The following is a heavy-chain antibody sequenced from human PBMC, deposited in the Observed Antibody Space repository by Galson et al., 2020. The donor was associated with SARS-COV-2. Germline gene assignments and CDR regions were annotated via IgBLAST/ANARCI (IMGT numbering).Heavy chain of an antibody. Sequence: GGSLRLSCAASGSTFSSYWMHWVRQAPGKGLVWVSRINSDGTTTTYADSVKGRFTVSRDNAKNTLYLQMNSLGAEDTAVYYCARDILGYWGQGTRVTVAS. V-gene: IGHV3-74*01. J-gene: IGHJ4*02. CDR3: ARDILGY. CDR2: INSDGTTT. D-gene: IGHD2-21*01. CDR1: GSTFSSYW.